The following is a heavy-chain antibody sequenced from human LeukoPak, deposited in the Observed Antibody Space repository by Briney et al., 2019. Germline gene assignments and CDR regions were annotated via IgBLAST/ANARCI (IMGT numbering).Heavy chain of an antibody. CDR3: AKNRGGIYYSGSDD. J-gene: IGHJ4*02. V-gene: IGHV3-23*01. Sequence: GGSLRLSCAASGFTFSSYAMNWVRQPPGKGLEWVSAVRGSDAGTSYADSVKGRFTITRDNSKNTLYLQMNSLRAEDATVYYCAKNRGGIYYSGSDDWGQGTLVTVSS. CDR1: GFTFSSYA. CDR2: VRGSDAGT. D-gene: IGHD1-26*01.